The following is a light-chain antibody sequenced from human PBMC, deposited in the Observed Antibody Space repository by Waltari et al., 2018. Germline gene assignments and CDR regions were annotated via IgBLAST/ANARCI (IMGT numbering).Light chain of an antibody. J-gene: IGKJ2*01. CDR3: QQSYNTPYT. Sequence: DIQMTQSPSSLSASVGARVTITCRASQSIAGYLNWYQQKPGKAPHLLIYAASSLRSGVPSRFSGSGSETDFAHTISSLQPDDFATYYCQQSYNTPYTFGRGTKLEI. CDR2: AAS. CDR1: QSIAGY. V-gene: IGKV1-39*01.